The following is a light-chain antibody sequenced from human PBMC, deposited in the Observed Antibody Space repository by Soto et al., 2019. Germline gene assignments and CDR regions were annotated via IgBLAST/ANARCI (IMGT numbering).Light chain of an antibody. CDR2: DTS. J-gene: IGKJ4*01. V-gene: IGKV3-15*01. Sequence: EIVLTQSPATLSVSPGESVTLSCRASQTIYEKLAWYQQKPGQTPRLVIYDTSIRATGTPGSFSGSGSGTDFTLTITSLQTEDFAADYCQQYHRWPCTFGGGTKVDIK. CDR3: QQYHRWPCT. CDR1: QTIYEK.